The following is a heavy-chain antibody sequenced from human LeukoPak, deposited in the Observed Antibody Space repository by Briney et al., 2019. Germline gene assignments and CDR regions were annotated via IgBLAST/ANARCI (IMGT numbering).Heavy chain of an antibody. CDR2: INDRGST. CDR1: GGSFSGYS. V-gene: IGHV4-34*01. D-gene: IGHD3/OR15-3a*01. Sequence: SETLSLTCAVYGGSFSGYSWSWIRQPPGKGLEWIGEINDRGSTNYNPSLKSRVTISVDTSKNQFSLKLSSVTAADTAVYYCARQTGSGLFILPGGQGTLVTVSS. CDR3: ARQTGSGLFILP. J-gene: IGHJ4*02.